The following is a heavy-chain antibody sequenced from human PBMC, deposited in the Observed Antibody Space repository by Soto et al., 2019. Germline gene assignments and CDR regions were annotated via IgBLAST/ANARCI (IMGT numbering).Heavy chain of an antibody. CDR3: ASGPPVLNDFWSGYFFAY. D-gene: IGHD3-3*01. CDR1: GFTLSSYW. J-gene: IGHJ4*02. CDR2: IKQDGSEK. Sequence: EVQLVESGGGLVQPGGSLRLSCAASGFTLSSYWMSWVRQAPGKGLEWVANIKQDGSEKYYVDSVKGRFTITRDNAKKSRYLQMNSLRAEDTAVYYCASGPPVLNDFWSGYFFAYWGQGTLVTVSS. V-gene: IGHV3-7*01.